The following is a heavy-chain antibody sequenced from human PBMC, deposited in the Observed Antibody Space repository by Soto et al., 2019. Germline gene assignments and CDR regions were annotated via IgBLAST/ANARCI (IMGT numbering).Heavy chain of an antibody. V-gene: IGHV3-73*02. Sequence: EVQLVESEGGLVQPGGSLKLSCAASGFTISGSAMHWVRQASGKGLEWVGRIRSKANSYATAYAASVKGRFTISRDDSKNTAYLQMNSLKTEDTAVYYCTRVRGDYGDYWFDPWGQGTLVTVSS. CDR2: IRSKANSYAT. J-gene: IGHJ5*02. CDR1: GFTISGSA. CDR3: TRVRGDYGDYWFDP. D-gene: IGHD4-17*01.